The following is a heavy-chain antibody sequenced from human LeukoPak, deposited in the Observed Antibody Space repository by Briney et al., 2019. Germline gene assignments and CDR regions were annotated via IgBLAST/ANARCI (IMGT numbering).Heavy chain of an antibody. J-gene: IGHJ5*02. Sequence: GGSLRLSCAASGFTFSSYDMHWVRQATGKGLEWVSAIGTAGDTYYPGSVKGRFTISRENAKNSLYLQMNSLRAGDTAVYYCARGGHIVGATSWFDPWGQGTLVTVSS. CDR3: ARGGHIVGATSWFDP. V-gene: IGHV3-13*01. CDR2: IGTAGDT. D-gene: IGHD1-26*01. CDR1: GFTFSSYD.